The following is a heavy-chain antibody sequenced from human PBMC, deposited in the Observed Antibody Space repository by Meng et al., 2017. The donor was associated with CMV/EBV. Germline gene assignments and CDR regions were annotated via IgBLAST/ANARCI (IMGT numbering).Heavy chain of an antibody. J-gene: IGHJ6*02. CDR3: ARYLPVESIAAAGIAYSYYGMDV. D-gene: IGHD6-13*01. CDR2: IIPIFGTA. CDR1: GGTFSSYA. V-gene: IGHV1-69*05. Sequence: SVKVSCKASGGTFSSYAISWVRQTPGQGLEWMGGIIPIFGTANYAQKFQGRVTITTDESTSTAYMELSSLRSEDTAVYYCARYLPVESIAAAGIAYSYYGMDVWGQGTTVTVSS.